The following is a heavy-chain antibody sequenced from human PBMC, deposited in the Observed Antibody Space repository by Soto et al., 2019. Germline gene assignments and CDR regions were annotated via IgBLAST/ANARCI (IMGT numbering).Heavy chain of an antibody. V-gene: IGHV3-23*01. D-gene: IGHD6-19*01. CDR2: ISGSGGST. J-gene: IGHJ5*02. CDR1: GFTFSSYA. Sequence: EVQLLESGGGLVQPGGSLRLSCAASGFTFSSYAMSWVRQAPGKGLEWVSAISGSGGSTYYADSVKGRFTISRDNSKNTLYLQMNRLRAEDTAVYYCAKDLGQWLVPGWGWFDPWGQGTLVTVSS. CDR3: AKDLGQWLVPGWGWFDP.